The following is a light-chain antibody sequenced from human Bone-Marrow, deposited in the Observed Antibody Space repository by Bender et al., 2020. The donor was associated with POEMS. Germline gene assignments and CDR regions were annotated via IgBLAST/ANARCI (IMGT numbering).Light chain of an antibody. Sequence: QSVLTQPPSVSGAPGQRVTISCTGSSSNTGSGYDINWYQHLPGTAPKLMIYDVSKRPSGVSNRFSGSKSGNTASLTISGLQAEDEADYYCSSFTSRSTLVFGGGTKLTVL. V-gene: IGLV1-40*01. CDR2: DVS. J-gene: IGLJ3*02. CDR3: SSFTSRSTLV. CDR1: SSNTGSGYD.